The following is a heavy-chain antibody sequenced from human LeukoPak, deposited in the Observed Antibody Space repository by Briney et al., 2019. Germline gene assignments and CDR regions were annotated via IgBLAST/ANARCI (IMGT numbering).Heavy chain of an antibody. V-gene: IGHV4-59*01. CDR2: VYYSGTI. CDR1: GGSISNYY. Sequence: PSETLSLTCTVSGGSISNYYWSWIRQPPGKGLEWIGYVYYSGTINYNPSLKSRVTISVDTSKNQFSLRLTSVTAADTAVYFCAREFSWPGFFDFWGQGALVTVSS. CDR3: AREFSWPGFFDF. J-gene: IGHJ4*02. D-gene: IGHD5-12*01.